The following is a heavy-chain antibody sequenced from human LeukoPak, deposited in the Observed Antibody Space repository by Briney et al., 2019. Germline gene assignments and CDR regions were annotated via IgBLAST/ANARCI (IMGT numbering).Heavy chain of an antibody. J-gene: IGHJ4*02. V-gene: IGHV3-21*01. CDR2: ISSSSSYI. CDR3: VGTIASRGSEY. D-gene: IGHD6-6*01. CDR1: GFTFSSYS. Sequence: GGSLRLSCAASGFTFSSYSMNWVRQAPGKGLEWVSSISSSSSYIYYADSVKGRFTISRDNAKNTVYLQMNNLRVDNTAMYYCVGTIASRGSEYWGQGALVTVSS.